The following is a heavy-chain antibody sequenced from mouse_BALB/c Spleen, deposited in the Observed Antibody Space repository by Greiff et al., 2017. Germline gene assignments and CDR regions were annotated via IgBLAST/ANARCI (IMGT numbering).Heavy chain of an antibody. J-gene: IGHJ2*01. CDR3: TRSNPYYFDY. V-gene: IGHV6-6*02. Sequence: EVKVEESGGGLVQPGGSMKLSCVASGFTFSNYWMNWVRQSPEKGLEWVAEIRLKSNNYATHYAESVKGRFTISRDDSKSSVYLQMNNLRAEDTGIYYCTRSNPYYFDYWGQGTTLTVSS. CDR2: IRLKSNNYAT. D-gene: IGHD2-5*01. CDR1: GFTFSNYW.